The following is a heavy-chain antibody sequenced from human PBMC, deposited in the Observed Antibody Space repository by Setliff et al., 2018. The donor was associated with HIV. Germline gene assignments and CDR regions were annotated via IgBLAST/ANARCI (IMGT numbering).Heavy chain of an antibody. J-gene: IGHJ3*02. Sequence: SLTCAVSGGSFDVYSWSWIRQSPGKGLEWIGEIDQSGNTKYNPSLKSRVSISVDTSKSQFTLNLAAVSAADMAVYYCARTAPPRIAAPYNDPFDIWGQGTMVTVSS. V-gene: IGHV4-34*01. D-gene: IGHD6-13*01. CDR2: IDQSGNT. CDR3: ARTAPPRIAAPYNDPFDI. CDR1: GGSFDVYS.